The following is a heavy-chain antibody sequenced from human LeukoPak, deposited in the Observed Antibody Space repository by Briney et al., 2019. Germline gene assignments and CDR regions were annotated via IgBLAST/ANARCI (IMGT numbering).Heavy chain of an antibody. D-gene: IGHD5-18*01. CDR2: IYYSGST. V-gene: IGHV4-39*07. CDR3: ARGSVDTAMVDY. J-gene: IGHJ4*02. Sequence: SETLSLTCTVSGGSISSSSYYWGWIRQPPGKGLEWIGSIYYSGSTYYNPSLKSRVTISVDTSKNQFSLKLSSVTAADTAVYYCARGSVDTAMVDYWGQGTLVTVSS. CDR1: GGSISSSSYY.